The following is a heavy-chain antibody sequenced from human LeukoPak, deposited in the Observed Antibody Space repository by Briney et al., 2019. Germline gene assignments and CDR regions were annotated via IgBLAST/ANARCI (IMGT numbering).Heavy chain of an antibody. Sequence: PSETLSLTCTVSGGSISSYYWSWIRQPAGKGLEWIGRIYTSGSTNYNPSLKSRVTMSVDTSKNQFPLKLSSVTAADTAVYYCAREYYYDSSGSRYYGMDVWGQGTTVTVSS. V-gene: IGHV4-4*07. CDR1: GGSISSYY. J-gene: IGHJ6*02. CDR2: IYTSGST. CDR3: AREYYYDSSGSRYYGMDV. D-gene: IGHD3-22*01.